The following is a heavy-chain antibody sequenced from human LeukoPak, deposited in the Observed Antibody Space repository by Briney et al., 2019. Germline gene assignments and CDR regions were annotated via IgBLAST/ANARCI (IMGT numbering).Heavy chain of an antibody. D-gene: IGHD1-26*01. Sequence: PSETLSLTCTVSAGSITGNYWSWIRQPPGKGLEWIGYIYYSGSTNYNPSLKSRVTISVDTSKNQFSLKLSSVTAADTAVYYCARDHARSYSFDYWGQGTLVTVSS. CDR2: IYYSGST. V-gene: IGHV4-59*01. J-gene: IGHJ4*02. CDR3: ARDHARSYSFDY. CDR1: AGSITGNY.